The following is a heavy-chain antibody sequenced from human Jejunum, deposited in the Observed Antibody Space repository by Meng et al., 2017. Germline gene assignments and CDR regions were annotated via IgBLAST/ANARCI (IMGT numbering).Heavy chain of an antibody. D-gene: IGHD2-8*01. CDR1: GGSISSGNYT. CDR3: ARGGNGGRLGDNWFDP. Sequence: QVQLQESGPGLVKPSQTLSLTCTVAGGSISSGNYTWSWIRQPPGQGLEWIGYISFSGQTSYTPSFKSRVTISLDTSKNHFSLTLTSVTVADTAGYYCARGGNGGRLGDNWFDPWGQGTLVTVSS. V-gene: IGHV4-30-4*01. CDR2: ISFSGQT. J-gene: IGHJ5*02.